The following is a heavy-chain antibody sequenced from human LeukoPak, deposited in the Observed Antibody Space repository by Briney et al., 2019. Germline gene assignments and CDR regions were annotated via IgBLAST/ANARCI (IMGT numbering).Heavy chain of an antibody. J-gene: IGHJ4*02. Sequence: ASVKVSCKASGGTFSSYAISCVRQAPGQGLEWMGRIIPIFGIANYAQKFQGRVTITADKSTSTAYMELSSLRSEDTAVYYCARGDGYNYWFDYWGQGILVTVSS. CDR3: ARGDGYNYWFDY. CDR1: GGTFSSYA. D-gene: IGHD5-24*01. V-gene: IGHV1-69*04. CDR2: IIPIFGIA.